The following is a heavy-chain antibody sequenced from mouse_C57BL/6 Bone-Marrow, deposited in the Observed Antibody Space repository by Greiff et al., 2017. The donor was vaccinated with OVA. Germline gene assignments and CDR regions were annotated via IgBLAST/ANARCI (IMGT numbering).Heavy chain of an antibody. V-gene: IGHV5-4*01. D-gene: IGHD2-5*01. Sequence: EVQVVESGGGLVKPGGSLKLSCAASGFTFSSYAMSWVRQTPEKRLEWVATISDGGSYTYYPDNVKGRFTISRDNAKNNLYLQMSHLKSEDTAMYYCARVYYSNLAWFAYWGQGTLVTVSA. CDR2: ISDGGSYT. CDR3: ARVYYSNLAWFAY. CDR1: GFTFSSYA. J-gene: IGHJ3*01.